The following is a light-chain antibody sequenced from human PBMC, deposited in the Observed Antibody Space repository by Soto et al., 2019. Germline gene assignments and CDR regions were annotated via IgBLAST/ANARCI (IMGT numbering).Light chain of an antibody. CDR3: SSYTASGTLV. CDR2: DVS. J-gene: IGLJ3*02. Sequence: QSALTQPASVSGSPGQSITISCTGTSSDVGAYNYVSWYQQHPGKAPKLMIYDVSNRPSGVSNRFSGSKSGNTASLAISGLQAEDEDDYYCSSYTASGTLVFGGGTKLTVL. CDR1: SSDVGAYNY. V-gene: IGLV2-14*03.